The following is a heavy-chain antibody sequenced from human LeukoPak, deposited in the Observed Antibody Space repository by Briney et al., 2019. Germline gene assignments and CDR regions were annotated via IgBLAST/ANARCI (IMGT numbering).Heavy chain of an antibody. CDR1: DGSISSGGYS. Sequence: TLFLTYAFSDGSISSGGYSWSWIPQPPGKGLERIGSIYHRGSLYYNPSLKSRVTISVDRSKHQSSLKLSAVTAADRAVYYCARADMVRGDASAFDIWGQGTMVTVSS. V-gene: IGHV4-30-2*01. CDR3: ARADMVRGDASAFDI. J-gene: IGHJ3*02. CDR2: IYHRGSL. D-gene: IGHD3-10*01.